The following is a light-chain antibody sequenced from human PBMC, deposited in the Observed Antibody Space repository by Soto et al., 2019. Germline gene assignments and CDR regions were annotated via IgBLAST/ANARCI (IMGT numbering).Light chain of an antibody. J-gene: IGLJ2*01. CDR2: EVS. Sequence: QSALTQPASVSGSPGQSITISCTGTKNDVGAHNLVSWYQHHPGKAPRLMISEVSNRPSGVSNRFSASKSGNTASLTISGLQAEDEADYYCSSYTMSTTVIFGGGTKVTVL. V-gene: IGLV2-14*01. CDR1: KNDVGAHNL. CDR3: SSYTMSTTVI.